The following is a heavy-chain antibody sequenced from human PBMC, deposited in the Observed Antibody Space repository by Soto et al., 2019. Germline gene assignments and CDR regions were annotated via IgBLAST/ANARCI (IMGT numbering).Heavy chain of an antibody. Sequence: PGGSLRLSCAASGVTDSSNYMSWVRQATGKGLEWVSVIYSGGSTYYADSVRGRFTISRDNSKNTLYLQMKSLRAEDTAVYYCARDPHATRHVMADWGQGTTVTCSS. V-gene: IGHV3-53*01. CDR2: IYSGGST. CDR1: GVTDSSNY. J-gene: IGHJ6*02. CDR3: ARDPHATRHVMAD.